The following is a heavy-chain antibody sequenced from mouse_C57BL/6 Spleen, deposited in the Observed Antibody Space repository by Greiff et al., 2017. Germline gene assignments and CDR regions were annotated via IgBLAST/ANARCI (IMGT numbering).Heavy chain of an antibody. Sequence: QVHVKQPGAELVKPGASVKLSCKASGYTFTSYWMHWVKQRPGRGLEWIGRIDPNSGGTKYNEKFKSKATLTVDKPSSTVYMQLSSLTSEDSAVYYCARGDGYDPYYAMDYWGQGTSVTVSS. CDR1: GYTFTSYW. V-gene: IGHV1-72*01. CDR3: ARGDGYDPYYAMDY. CDR2: IDPNSGGT. D-gene: IGHD2-2*01. J-gene: IGHJ4*01.